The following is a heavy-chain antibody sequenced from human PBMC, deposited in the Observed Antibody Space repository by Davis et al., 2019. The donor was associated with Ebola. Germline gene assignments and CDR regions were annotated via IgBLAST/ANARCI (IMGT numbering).Heavy chain of an antibody. J-gene: IGHJ4*02. D-gene: IGHD1-26*01. CDR1: GFTFSSYA. CDR3: ARDDGWD. V-gene: IGHV3-30*14. Sequence: GGSLRLSCAASGFTFSSYAMHWVRQAPGKGLEWVAVISYDGSNKYYADSVEGRFTISRDNSKNTLYLQMNSLRAEDTAVYYCARDDGWDWGQGTLVTVSS. CDR2: ISYDGSNK.